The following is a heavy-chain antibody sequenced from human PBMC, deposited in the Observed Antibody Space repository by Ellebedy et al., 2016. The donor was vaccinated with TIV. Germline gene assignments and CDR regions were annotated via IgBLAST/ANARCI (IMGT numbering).Heavy chain of an antibody. CDR2: IIPILGIA. Sequence: ASVKVSCKASGGTFSSYAISWVRQAPGQGLEWMGRIIPILGIANYAQKFQGRVTITADKSTSTAYMELSSLRSEDTAVYYCAREGYYGSVPRGGGMDVWGQGTTVTVSS. V-gene: IGHV1-69*04. D-gene: IGHD3-10*01. CDR3: AREGYYGSVPRGGGMDV. CDR1: GGTFSSYA. J-gene: IGHJ6*02.